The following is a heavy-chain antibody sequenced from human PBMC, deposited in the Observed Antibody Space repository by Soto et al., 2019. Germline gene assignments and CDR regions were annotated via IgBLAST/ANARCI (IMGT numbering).Heavy chain of an antibody. CDR1: GGTFSSYA. J-gene: IGHJ6*02. D-gene: IGHD4-17*01. V-gene: IGHV1-69*13. CDR3: ASPHDYLLTSDYYYDGMDV. CDR2: IIPIFGTA. Sequence: GASVKVSCKASGGTFSSYAISWVRQAPGQGLEWMGGIIPIFGTANYAQKFQGRVTITADESTSTAYMELSSLRSEDTAVYYCASPHDYLLTSDYYYDGMDVWGQGTTVTVSS.